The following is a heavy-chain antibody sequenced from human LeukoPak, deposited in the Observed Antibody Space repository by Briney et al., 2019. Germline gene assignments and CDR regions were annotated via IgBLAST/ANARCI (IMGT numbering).Heavy chain of an antibody. D-gene: IGHD1-26*01. CDR2: ISSSGRTI. Sequence: GGPLRLSCAASGFTFSSYEMNWVRQAPGKALEGVSYISSSGRTIYYADSVKGRFTISRDNAKNSLYLQMNSLRAEDTAAYYCAMGGSYKFDYWGQGTLVTVSS. V-gene: IGHV3-48*03. CDR3: AMGGSYKFDY. J-gene: IGHJ4*02. CDR1: GFTFSSYE.